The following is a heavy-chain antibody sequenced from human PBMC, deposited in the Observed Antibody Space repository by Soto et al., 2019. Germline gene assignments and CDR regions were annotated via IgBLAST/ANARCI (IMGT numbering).Heavy chain of an antibody. Sequence: SSETLSLTCSVSGGSVNSPDHYWSWIRQPPGKGLEWIGYVYYGGGTYYSPSLKSRVTISVDTSKSQLSLKLSSVTAADMAVYYCARVSPGKLTHPFYGMDVWGQGTTVTVSS. CDR3: ARVSPGKLTHPFYGMDV. V-gene: IGHV4-30-4*01. CDR1: GGSVNSPDHY. D-gene: IGHD3-3*02. J-gene: IGHJ6*02. CDR2: VYYGGGT.